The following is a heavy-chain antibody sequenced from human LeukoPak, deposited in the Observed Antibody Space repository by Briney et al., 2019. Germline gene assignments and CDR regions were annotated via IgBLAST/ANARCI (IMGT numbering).Heavy chain of an antibody. J-gene: IGHJ6*02. CDR2: INHNGNVN. CDR3: ARGGGLDV. V-gene: IGHV3-7*03. CDR1: GFTFSSYW. D-gene: IGHD3-16*01. Sequence: GGSLRLSCAASGFTFSSYWMNWARQAPGKGLEWVASINHNGNVNYYVDSVKGRFTISRDNAKNSLYLRMSNLRAEDTAVYFCARGGGLDVWGQGATVTVSS.